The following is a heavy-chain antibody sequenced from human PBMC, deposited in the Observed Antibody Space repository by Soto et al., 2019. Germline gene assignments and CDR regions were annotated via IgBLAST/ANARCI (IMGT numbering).Heavy chain of an antibody. Sequence: SVKVSCKASGGTFSSYAISWVRQAPGQGLEWMGGIIPIFGTANYAQKFQGRVTITADKSTSTAYMELSSLRSEDTAVYYCASEFYDSSGSYYFDYWGQGTLVTVSS. CDR3: ASEFYDSSGSYYFDY. J-gene: IGHJ4*02. CDR1: GGTFSSYA. V-gene: IGHV1-69*06. D-gene: IGHD3-22*01. CDR2: IIPIFGTA.